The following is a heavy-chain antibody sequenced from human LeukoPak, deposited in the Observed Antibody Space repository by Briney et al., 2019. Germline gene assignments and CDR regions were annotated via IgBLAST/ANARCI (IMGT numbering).Heavy chain of an antibody. CDR1: GGTFSSYA. Sequence: VASVKVSCKASGGTFSSYAISWVRQAPGQGLEWMGGIIPIFGTANYAQKFQGRVTITTDESTSTAYMGLSSLRSEDTAVYYCARDGHYDSSGYYVHWFDPWGQGTLVTVSS. J-gene: IGHJ5*02. V-gene: IGHV1-69*05. CDR2: IIPIFGTA. CDR3: ARDGHYDSSGYYVHWFDP. D-gene: IGHD3-22*01.